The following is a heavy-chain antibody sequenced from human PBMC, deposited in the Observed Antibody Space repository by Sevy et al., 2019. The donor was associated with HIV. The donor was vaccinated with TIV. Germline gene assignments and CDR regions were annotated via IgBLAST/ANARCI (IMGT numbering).Heavy chain of an antibody. CDR1: GYTFVDYG. D-gene: IGHD1-26*01. CDR2: ISGNNGDT. J-gene: IGHJ4*02. V-gene: IGHV1-18*01. CDR3: ARGRAPHGGTSYFDY. Sequence: ASVKVSCKASGYTFVDYGFGWVRQAPGQGLEWMGWISGNNGDTHFAQNFQDRVSMTIETSATTAYMELRSLTADDTAVYYCARGRAPHGGTSYFDYWAQGTRVTVSS.